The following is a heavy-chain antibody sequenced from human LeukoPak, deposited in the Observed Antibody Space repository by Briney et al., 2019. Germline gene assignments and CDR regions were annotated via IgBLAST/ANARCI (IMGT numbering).Heavy chain of an antibody. V-gene: IGHV3-11*01. J-gene: IGHJ4*02. CDR3: AREARGSGRDFDY. CDR2: IGTRSNPI. D-gene: IGHD1-26*01. Sequence: PGGSLRLSCAASGFSFSDFYMSWIRQAPGMGLEWISYIGTRSNPIYYADSVKGRFTISRDDAKNSLYLQMNSLRDEGTAAYFCAREARGSGRDFDYWGQGILVTVSS. CDR1: GFSFSDFY.